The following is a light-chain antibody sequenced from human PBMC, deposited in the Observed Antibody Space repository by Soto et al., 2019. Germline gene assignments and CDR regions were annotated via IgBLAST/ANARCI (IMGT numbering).Light chain of an antibody. CDR1: QDISNF. CDR2: AAS. J-gene: IGKJ1*01. CDR3: QQSYSTSWT. V-gene: IGKV1-39*01. Sequence: DIQMTQSPSSLSASVGDRVTITCQASQDISNFLNWYQQKPGKAPKLLIYAASSLQSGVPSRFNGSGSGTDFTLTISSLQLEDFATYYCQQSYSTSWTFGQGTKVDIK.